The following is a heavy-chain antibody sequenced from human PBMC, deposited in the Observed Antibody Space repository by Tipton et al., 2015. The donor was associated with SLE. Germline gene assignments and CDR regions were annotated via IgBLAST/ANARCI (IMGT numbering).Heavy chain of an antibody. CDR3: ARQPAAFDI. V-gene: IGHV4-39*01. CDR2: IYYRGST. Sequence: TLSLTCTVSGGSISSSSYYWGWIRQPPGKGLEWIGSIYYRGSTYYNPSLKSRVTISVDTSKNQFSLKLSSVTAADTAVYYCARQPAAFDIWGQGTRVTVSS. J-gene: IGHJ3*02. CDR1: GGSISSSSYY.